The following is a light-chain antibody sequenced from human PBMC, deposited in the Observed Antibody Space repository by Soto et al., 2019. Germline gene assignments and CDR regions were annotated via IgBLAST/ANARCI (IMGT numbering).Light chain of an antibody. CDR3: LQDYSYPRT. V-gene: IGKV1-6*02. CDR2: AAS. CDR1: QDIRNE. Sequence: AIQMTQSPSSLSASVGDRVSITSRASQDIRNELGWYQQKPGKAPRLLIYAASTLQSGVPSRFSGSGSGADFTLTISRLQPEDFASYYCLQDYSYPRTFGPGTKVDIK. J-gene: IGKJ1*01.